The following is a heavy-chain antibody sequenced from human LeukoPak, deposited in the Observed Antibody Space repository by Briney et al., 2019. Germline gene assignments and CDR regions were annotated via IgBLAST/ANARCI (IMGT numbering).Heavy chain of an antibody. CDR3: ARVGGSYSVDY. J-gene: IGHJ4*02. V-gene: IGHV4-31*03. Sequence: SETLSLTCTVSGGSISSGGYYWSWIRQHPGKGLEWIGYVYYSGSTYYNPSLESRVTISVDTSKNQFSLKLSSVTAADTAVYYCARVGGSYSVDYWGQGTLVTVSS. CDR2: VYYSGST. D-gene: IGHD1-26*01. CDR1: GGSISSGGYY.